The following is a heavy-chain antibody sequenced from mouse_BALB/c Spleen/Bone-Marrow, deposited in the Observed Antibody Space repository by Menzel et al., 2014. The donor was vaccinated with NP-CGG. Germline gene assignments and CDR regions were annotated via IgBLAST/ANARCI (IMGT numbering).Heavy chain of an antibody. D-gene: IGHD1-2*01. CDR1: GFDFSRFW. J-gene: IGHJ3*01. CDR2: INPDSSTI. CDR3: TRLHYYGYSAY. V-gene: IGHV4-1*02. Sequence: EVKLMESGGGLVQPGGSLKLSCAASGFDFSRFWISWVRQAPGKGLEWIGEINPDSSTINYTPSLKDKFIISRVNAKNTLYLQKSKVRSEDTALYYCTRLHYYGYSAYWGQGTLVTVST.